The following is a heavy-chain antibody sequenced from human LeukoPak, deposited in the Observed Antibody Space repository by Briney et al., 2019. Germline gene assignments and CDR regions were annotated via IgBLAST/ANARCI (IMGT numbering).Heavy chain of an antibody. J-gene: IGHJ6*02. Sequence: GGSLRLSCAASGFTFSSYGMHWVRQAPGKGLEWVAVISYDGSNKYYADSVKGRFTISRDNSKNTLYLQMNSLRAEGTAVYYCAKDLENYYGSGSYYLAPYYYYGMDVWGQGTTVTVSS. D-gene: IGHD3-10*01. V-gene: IGHV3-30*18. CDR2: ISYDGSNK. CDR3: AKDLENYYGSGSYYLAPYYYYGMDV. CDR1: GFTFSSYG.